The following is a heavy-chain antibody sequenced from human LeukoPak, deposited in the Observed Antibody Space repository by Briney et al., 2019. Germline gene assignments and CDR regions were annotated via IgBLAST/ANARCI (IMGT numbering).Heavy chain of an antibody. CDR2: IWNDGSQK. D-gene: IGHD5-24*01. J-gene: IGHJ4*02. CDR1: GFTFSTYG. Sequence: GGSLRLSCEASGFTFSTYGMHWVRQAPGKGLEWLAVIWNDGSQKYYADSVKGRFAVSRDNSKNTLYLQMNNLRAEDTAVYYCARWLQLGYYFDHWGQGTLVTVSS. V-gene: IGHV3-33*01. CDR3: ARWLQLGYYFDH.